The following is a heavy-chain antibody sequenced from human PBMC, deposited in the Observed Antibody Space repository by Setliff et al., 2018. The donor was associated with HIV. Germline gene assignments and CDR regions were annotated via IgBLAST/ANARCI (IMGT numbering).Heavy chain of an antibody. V-gene: IGHV1-2*02. CDR1: GDTLSDYY. Sequence: ASVKVSCKASGDTLSDYYIHWVRQAPGQGLEWVGWINPDSGGTNYAQKFQGRVTMTRDTSLNTDYMEVRSLRSDDTAVYYCARGPDVRTGESDFDIWGQGTTVTVSS. J-gene: IGHJ3*02. CDR2: INPDSGGT. CDR3: ARGPDVRTGESDFDI. D-gene: IGHD2-21*02.